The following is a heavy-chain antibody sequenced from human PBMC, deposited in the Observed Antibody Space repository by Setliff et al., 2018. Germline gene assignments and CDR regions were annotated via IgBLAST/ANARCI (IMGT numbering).Heavy chain of an antibody. CDR2: IHGRGST. D-gene: IGHD3-10*01. CDR3: AKIKPGGGSFDI. J-gene: IGHJ3*02. V-gene: IGHV4-59*08. CDR1: GDSISNYY. Sequence: SETLSLTCTVSGDSISNYYWSWIRQPPGKGLEWIGYIHGRGSTNYNPSLKSRVTISVDTSNNQFFLNLNSVSAADTAVYYCAKIKPGGGSFDIWGQGTMVTVSS.